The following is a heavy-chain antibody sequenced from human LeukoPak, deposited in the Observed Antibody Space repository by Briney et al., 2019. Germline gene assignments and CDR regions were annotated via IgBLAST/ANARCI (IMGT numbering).Heavy chain of an antibody. CDR3: ARLVIP. J-gene: IGHJ5*02. CDR1: GFSISSDYY. CDR2: VSHSGIT. D-gene: IGHD3-10*01. V-gene: IGHV4-38-2*02. Sequence: ASEALSLTWTVSGFSISSDYYWGWIRQPPGKGLEWLGSVSHSGITYYNSSLNSRVTISVDTSKNHFSLTVNSVTAADTAVYYCARLVIPRGQGTLVTVSS.